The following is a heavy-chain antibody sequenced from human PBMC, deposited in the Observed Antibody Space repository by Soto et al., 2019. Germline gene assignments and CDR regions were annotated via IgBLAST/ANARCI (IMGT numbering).Heavy chain of an antibody. Sequence: GGSLRLSCAASGFTFKNNGMHWVRQAPGKGLEWVAIISYHGNNQFYADSVKSRFTISRNNSNKTLYLEMNSLIPVDTSVYYCAKDLALGFWSGNYYFDHWGQGTLVTVSS. CDR3: AKDLALGFWSGNYYFDH. V-gene: IGHV3-30*18. D-gene: IGHD3-3*01. CDR2: ISYHGNNQ. CDR1: GFTFKNNG. J-gene: IGHJ4*02.